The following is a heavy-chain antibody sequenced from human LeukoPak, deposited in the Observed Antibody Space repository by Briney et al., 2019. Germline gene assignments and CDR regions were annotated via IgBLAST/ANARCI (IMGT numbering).Heavy chain of an antibody. D-gene: IGHD3-10*01. J-gene: IGHJ4*02. CDR3: ARAGSHWHYVY. V-gene: IGHV3-7*01. CDR2: IKQDGSER. Sequence: GGSLRLSCAAYGFTFSGFSMSWVRQSPTKGLEWVANIKQDGSERYYVDSVKGRFTISRDNAKNSLSLQMNNPRVEDTAAYYCARAGSHWHYVYWGQGTVVTVSS. CDR1: GFTFSGFS.